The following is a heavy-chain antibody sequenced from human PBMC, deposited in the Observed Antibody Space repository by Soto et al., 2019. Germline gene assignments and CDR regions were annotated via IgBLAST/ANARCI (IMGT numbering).Heavy chain of an antibody. CDR2: ISGSGGST. CDR3: AKYDLWSGYYRGWFDP. CDR1: GFTFSSDA. D-gene: IGHD3-3*01. Sequence: EVQLLESGGGLVQPGGSLRLSCAASGFTFSSDAMSWVRQAPGKGLEWVSAISGSGGSTYYADSVKGRFTISRDNSKNTLYLQMNSLRAEDTAVYYCAKYDLWSGYYRGWFDPWGQGTLVTVSS. J-gene: IGHJ5*02. V-gene: IGHV3-23*01.